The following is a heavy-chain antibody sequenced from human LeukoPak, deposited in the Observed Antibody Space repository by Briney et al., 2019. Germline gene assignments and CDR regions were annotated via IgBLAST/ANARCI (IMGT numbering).Heavy chain of an antibody. CDR3: ARDAVTSAFYWFFDL. J-gene: IGHJ2*01. CDR1: GFTLSHYG. CDR2: LWADGSKT. V-gene: IGHV3-33*01. D-gene: IGHD3-10*01. Sequence: AGGSLRLSCTASGFTLSHYGMSWVRQAPDKGLESVALLWADGSKTSYPDSMKGRFTISRDISRNTLYLQINSLTVEDTALYYCARDAVTSAFYWFFDLWGRGTLVTVSS.